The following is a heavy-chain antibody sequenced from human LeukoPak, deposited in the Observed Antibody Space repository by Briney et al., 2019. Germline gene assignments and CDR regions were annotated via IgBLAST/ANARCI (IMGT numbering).Heavy chain of an antibody. Sequence: SETLSLTCTVSGGSISSYYRSWIRQPPGKGLEWIGYIYYSGSTNYNPSLKSRVTISVDTSKNQFSLKLSSVTAADTAVYYCARGTGSRDWFDPWGQGTLVTVSS. J-gene: IGHJ5*02. CDR3: ARGTGSRDWFDP. CDR2: IYYSGST. D-gene: IGHD1-1*01. V-gene: IGHV4-59*01. CDR1: GGSISSYY.